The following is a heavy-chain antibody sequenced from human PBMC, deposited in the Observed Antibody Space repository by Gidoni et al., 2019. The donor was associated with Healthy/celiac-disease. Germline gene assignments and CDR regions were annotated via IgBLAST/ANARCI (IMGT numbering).Heavy chain of an antibody. V-gene: IGHV3-23*01. CDR2: ISGSGGST. Sequence: EVQLLESGGGLVQPGGSLRLSCAASGFTFSSYAMSWVRQAPGKGLEWVSAISGSGGSTYYADSVKGRFTISRDNSKNTLYLQMNSLRAEDTAVYYCANLAPPITMVRGVIITPGQPLVDYWGQGTLVTVSS. D-gene: IGHD3-10*01. J-gene: IGHJ4*02. CDR3: ANLAPPITMVRGVIITPGQPLVDY. CDR1: GFTFSSYA.